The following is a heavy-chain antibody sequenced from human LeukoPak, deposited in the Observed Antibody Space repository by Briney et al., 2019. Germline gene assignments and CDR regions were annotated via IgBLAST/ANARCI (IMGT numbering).Heavy chain of an antibody. CDR1: GGSVSSGYYY. V-gene: IGHV4-61*01. CDR2: IYYNGNT. D-gene: IGHD6-13*01. J-gene: IGHJ2*01. Sequence: SETLSLTCTVSGGSVSSGYYYWSWIRQPPGKGLEWIGNIYYNGNTNYNPSLKSRVTISRDSSKNQFSLKLNTVTAADTAVYYCARLTPSDSSSWYWYFGPWGRGTLVTVSS. CDR3: ARLTPSDSSSWYWYFGP.